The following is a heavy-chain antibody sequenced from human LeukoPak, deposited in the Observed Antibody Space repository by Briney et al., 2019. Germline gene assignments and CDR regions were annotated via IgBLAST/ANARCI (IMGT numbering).Heavy chain of an antibody. CDR1: GGSISSGSYY. CDR2: IYTSGST. D-gene: IGHD1-26*01. CDR3: AREDSGSYYPFDY. V-gene: IGHV4-61*02. J-gene: IGHJ4*02. Sequence: PSETLSLTCTVSGGSISSGSYYWSWIRQPAGKGLEWIGRIYTSGSTNYNPSLKSRVTISVDTSKNQFSLKLSSVTAADTAVYYCAREDSGSYYPFDYWGQGTLVTVSS.